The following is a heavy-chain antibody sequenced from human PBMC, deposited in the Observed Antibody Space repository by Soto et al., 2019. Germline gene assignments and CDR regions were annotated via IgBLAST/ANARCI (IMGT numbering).Heavy chain of an antibody. V-gene: IGHV3-23*01. CDR2: ISGSGGST. Sequence: GGSLRLSCAASGFTFSSYAMSWVRQAPGKGLEWVSAISGSGGSTYYAGSVKGRFTISRDNSKNTLYLQMNSPRAEDTAVYYCAKELGTIYYYDSSGYYAFDIWGQGTMVTVSS. CDR3: AKELGTIYYYDSSGYYAFDI. J-gene: IGHJ3*02. CDR1: GFTFSSYA. D-gene: IGHD3-22*01.